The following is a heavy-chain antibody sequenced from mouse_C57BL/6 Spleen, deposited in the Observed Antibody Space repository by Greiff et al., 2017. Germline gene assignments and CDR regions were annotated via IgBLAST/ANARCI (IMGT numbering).Heavy chain of an antibody. CDR3: ARWYDYGPGFMDY. J-gene: IGHJ4*01. D-gene: IGHD2-4*01. Sequence: QVQLQQPGAELVKPGASVKMSCTASGYTFTSYWITWVKQRPGQGLEWIGDIYPGSGSTNYNEKFKSKATLTVDTSSSTAYLQLSSLTSEDSAVYYCARWYDYGPGFMDYWGQGTSVTVSS. V-gene: IGHV1-55*01. CDR1: GYTFTSYW. CDR2: IYPGSGST.